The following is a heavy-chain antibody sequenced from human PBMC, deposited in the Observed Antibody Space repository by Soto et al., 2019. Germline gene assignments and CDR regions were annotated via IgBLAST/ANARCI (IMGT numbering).Heavy chain of an antibody. Sequence: GGSLRLSCAASGFTFSSYAMSWVRQAPGKGLEWVSTLSGSGDSTYYADSVKGRFTISRDNSKNTLYLHMNSLRAEDTAVYYCAKTQTYDYIWGSYRDDALDIWGQGTMVTVSS. CDR3: AKTQTYDYIWGSYRDDALDI. J-gene: IGHJ3*02. V-gene: IGHV3-23*01. D-gene: IGHD3-16*02. CDR1: GFTFSSYA. CDR2: LSGSGDST.